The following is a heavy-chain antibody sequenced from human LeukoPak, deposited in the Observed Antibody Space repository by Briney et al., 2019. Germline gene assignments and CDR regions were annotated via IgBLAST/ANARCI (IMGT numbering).Heavy chain of an antibody. V-gene: IGHV3-21*01. CDR3: ARDGLAAATLHWCFDL. CDR1: GFTFSSYS. J-gene: IGHJ2*01. Sequence: GGSLRLSCAASGFTFSSYSMNWVRQAPGKGLEWVSSISSSSSYIYYADSVKGRFTISRDNAKNSLYLQMNSLRAEDMAVYYCARDGLAAATLHWCFDLWGRGTLVTVSS. CDR2: ISSSSSYI. D-gene: IGHD2-15*01.